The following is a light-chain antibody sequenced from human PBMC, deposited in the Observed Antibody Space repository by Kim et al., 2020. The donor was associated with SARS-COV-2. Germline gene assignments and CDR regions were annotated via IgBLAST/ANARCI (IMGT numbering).Light chain of an antibody. J-gene: IGKJ2*01. Sequence: LSPRDRATLPCRASQSVGSSYLAWYQQKPGQAPRLLIYGASSRATGIPDRFSGSGSGTDFTLTISRLEPEDFAVYYCQQYGSSPYTFGQGTKLEI. CDR2: GAS. V-gene: IGKV3-20*01. CDR3: QQYGSSPYT. CDR1: QSVGSSY.